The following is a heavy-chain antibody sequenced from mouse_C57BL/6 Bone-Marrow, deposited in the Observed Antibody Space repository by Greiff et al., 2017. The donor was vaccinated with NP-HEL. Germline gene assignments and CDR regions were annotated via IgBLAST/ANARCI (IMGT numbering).Heavy chain of an antibody. Sequence: EVKLMESGGGLVKPGGSLKLSCAASGFTFSDYGMHWVRQAPEKGLEWVAYISSGSSTIYYADTVKGRFTISRDNAKNTLFLQMTSLRSEDTAMYYCARPGGWLPAWFAYWGQGTLVTVSA. CDR1: GFTFSDYG. D-gene: IGHD2-3*01. J-gene: IGHJ3*01. V-gene: IGHV5-17*01. CDR2: ISSGSSTI. CDR3: ARPGGWLPAWFAY.